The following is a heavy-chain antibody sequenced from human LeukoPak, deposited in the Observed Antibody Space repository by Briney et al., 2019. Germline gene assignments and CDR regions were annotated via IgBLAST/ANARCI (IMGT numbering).Heavy chain of an antibody. CDR3: ARDIWSYYYDSSGDAFDI. CDR1: GFTVSSNY. V-gene: IGHV3-66*01. CDR2: IYSGGST. J-gene: IGHJ3*02. Sequence: PGGSLRLSCAASGFTVSSNYMSWVRQAPGKGLEWVSVIYSGGSTYYADSVKGRFTISRDNSKNTLYLQMNSLRAEDTAVYYCARDIWSYYYDSSGDAFDIWGQGTMVTVSS. D-gene: IGHD3-22*01.